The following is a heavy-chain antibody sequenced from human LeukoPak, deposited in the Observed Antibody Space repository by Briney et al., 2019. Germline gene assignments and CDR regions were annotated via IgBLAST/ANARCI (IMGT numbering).Heavy chain of an antibody. CDR2: IYYSGST. J-gene: IGHJ5*02. Sequence: SETLSLTCTVSGGSISSYYWSWIRQPPGKGLEWIGYIYYSGSTNYNPSLKSRVTISVDTSKNQFSLKLSSVTAADTAVYYCAREEYGSGSFWFDPWGQGTLVTVSS. CDR3: AREEYGSGSFWFDP. D-gene: IGHD3-10*01. V-gene: IGHV4-59*01. CDR1: GGSISSYY.